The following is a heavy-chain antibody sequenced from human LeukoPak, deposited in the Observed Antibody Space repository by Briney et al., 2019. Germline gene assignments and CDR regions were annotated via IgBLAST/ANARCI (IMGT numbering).Heavy chain of an antibody. CDR3: AKTRPLDSSSWSHGDY. D-gene: IGHD6-13*01. V-gene: IGHV3-7*03. CDR2: INHNGNVN. Sequence: PGGSLRLSCAASGFTFSSYWMSWARQDPGKGLEWVASINHNGNVNYYVDSVKGRFTISRDNAKNSLYLQMSNLRAEDTAVYFCAKTRPLDSSSWSHGDYWGQGTLVTVSS. J-gene: IGHJ4*02. CDR1: GFTFSSYW.